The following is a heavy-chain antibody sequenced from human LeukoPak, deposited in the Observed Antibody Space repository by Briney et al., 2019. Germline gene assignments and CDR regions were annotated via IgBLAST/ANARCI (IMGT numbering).Heavy chain of an antibody. CDR2: ITTYSGNT. D-gene: IGHD2-2*01. CDR3: ARAYCSTTSCFFVFDP. V-gene: IGHV1-18*01. Sequence: ASVKVSCKASGYTFTNSGVTWVRQAPGQGLEWMGCITTYSGNTHYAQNLQGRVTMTTDTSTSTAYMELRSLRSDDTAVYYCARAYCSTTSCFFVFDPWGQGTLVTVSS. J-gene: IGHJ5*02. CDR1: GYTFTNSG.